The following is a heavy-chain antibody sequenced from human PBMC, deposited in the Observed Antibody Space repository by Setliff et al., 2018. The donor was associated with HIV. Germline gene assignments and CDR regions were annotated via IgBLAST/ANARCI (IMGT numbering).Heavy chain of an antibody. D-gene: IGHD6-6*01. CDR3: AREYSSSSANWYFDL. V-gene: IGHV4-4*07. CDR2: TYTSENT. CDR1: GGSISGHY. Sequence: PSETLSLTCTVSGGSISGHYWSWIRQPAGKRLEWIGRTYTSENTNYNPSFKSRVTISVDVSKNQFYLKLSSVTAADTAVYYCAREYSSSSANWYFDLWGRGTLVTVSS. J-gene: IGHJ2*01.